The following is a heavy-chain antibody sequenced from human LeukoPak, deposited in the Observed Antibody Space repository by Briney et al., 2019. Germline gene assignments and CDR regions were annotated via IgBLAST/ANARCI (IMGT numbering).Heavy chain of an antibody. J-gene: IGHJ6*02. CDR2: ISAYNGNT. CDR1: GYTFTSYG. V-gene: IGHV1-18*01. D-gene: IGHD6-13*01. CDR3: ARDRAAAAPGRYYYYGMDV. Sequence: GASVKVSCKASGYTFTSYGISWVRQAPGQGLEWMGWISAYNGNTNYAQKLQGRVTMTTDTSTSTAYMELSRLRSDDTAVYYCARDRAAAAPGRYYYYGMDVWGQGTTVTVSS.